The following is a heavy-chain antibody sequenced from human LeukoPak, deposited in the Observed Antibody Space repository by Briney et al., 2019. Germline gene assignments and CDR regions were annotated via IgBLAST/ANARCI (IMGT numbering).Heavy chain of an antibody. D-gene: IGHD3-9*01. Sequence: GGSLRLSCAASGFSFSDYYMGWIRQAPGKGLEWVANIKQDGSEKYYVDSVKGRFTISRDNAKNSLYLQMNSLRAEDTAVYYCAREDYDILTGGYYFDYWGQGTLVTVSS. CDR3: AREDYDILTGGYYFDY. CDR2: IKQDGSEK. V-gene: IGHV3-7*01. J-gene: IGHJ4*02. CDR1: GFSFSDYY.